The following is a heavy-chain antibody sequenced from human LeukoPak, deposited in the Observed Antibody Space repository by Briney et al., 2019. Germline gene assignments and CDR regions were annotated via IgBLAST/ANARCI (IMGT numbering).Heavy chain of an antibody. CDR3: ARSSKYDTSGDNFDF. CDR2: ISAYNGNT. D-gene: IGHD3-22*01. V-gene: IGHV1-18*01. J-gene: IGHJ4*02. CDR1: GYTFSSYG. Sequence: ASVKVSCKASGYTFSSYGISWVRQAPGQGLEWMGWISAYNGNTNYAQKFQGRVTMTTDTSTSTAYMELRSLRSDDTAVYYCARSSKYDTSGDNFDFWGQGTLVTVSS.